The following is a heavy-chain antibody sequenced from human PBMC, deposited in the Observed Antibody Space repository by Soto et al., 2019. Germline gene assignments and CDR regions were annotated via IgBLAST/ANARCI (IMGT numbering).Heavy chain of an antibody. CDR1: GSTFNRYG. CDR3: VREEQRSWLKHKQFDS. J-gene: IGHJ4*02. D-gene: IGHD6-25*01. CDR2: ITGTGSTI. V-gene: IGHV3-48*03. Sequence: GRTLRFSFAPSGSTFNRYGMNWGRQAPGKGLECGSYITGTGSTIYYAHSAKGRFTFSRDSANNPPYLLMKSSRPQYEGGYYFVREEQRSWLKHKQFDSWGRGTRATFSS.